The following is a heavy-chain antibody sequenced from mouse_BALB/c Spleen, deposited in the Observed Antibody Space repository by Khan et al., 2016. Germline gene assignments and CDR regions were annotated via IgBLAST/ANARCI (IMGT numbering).Heavy chain of an antibody. Sequence: VQLQQSGAELVKPGASVKLSCTASGFNIKDTYMHWVKQRPEQGLEWIGRIDPANGNTKYDPKFRGKATITADTSSNTAYLQLSSPTSEDAAFYYCARRSYGHWYFDVWGAGTTVTVSS. J-gene: IGHJ1*01. CDR2: IDPANGNT. V-gene: IGHV14-3*02. D-gene: IGHD1-2*01. CDR1: GFNIKDTY. CDR3: ARRSYGHWYFDV.